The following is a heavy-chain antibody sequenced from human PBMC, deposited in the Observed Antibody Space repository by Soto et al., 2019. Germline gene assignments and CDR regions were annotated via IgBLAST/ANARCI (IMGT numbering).Heavy chain of an antibody. CDR3: ARRGGREARRRNWFDP. CDR1: GGSVSSGSYY. CDR2: IYYSGST. D-gene: IGHD3-16*01. Sequence: QVQLQESGPGLVKPSETLSLTCTVSGGSVSSGSYYWSWIRQPPGKGLEWIGYIYYSGSTNYNPSLKSRVAISVDPSKHRLDLKLSSETAADTAGYYCARRGGREARRRNWFDPWGQGTLVTVSS. J-gene: IGHJ5*02. V-gene: IGHV4-61*01.